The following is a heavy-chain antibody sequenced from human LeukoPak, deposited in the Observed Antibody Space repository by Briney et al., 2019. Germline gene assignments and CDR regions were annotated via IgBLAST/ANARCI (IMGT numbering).Heavy chain of an antibody. D-gene: IGHD3-22*01. CDR1: GGSISSYY. CDR3: ARTKITMIVPSYFDL. V-gene: IGHV4-59*01. CDR2: IYYSGST. J-gene: IGHJ2*01. Sequence: SETLSLTCTVSGGSISSYYWSWIRQPPGKGLEWIGYIYYSGSTNYNPSLKGRVTISVDTSKNQFSLKLSSVTAADTAVYYCARTKITMIVPSYFDLWGRGTLVTVSS.